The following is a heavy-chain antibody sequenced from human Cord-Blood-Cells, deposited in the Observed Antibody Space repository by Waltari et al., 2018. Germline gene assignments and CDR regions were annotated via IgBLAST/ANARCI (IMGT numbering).Heavy chain of an antibody. CDR2: INHSGST. CDR3: ALVGATLHGDY. V-gene: IGHV4-34*01. D-gene: IGHD1-26*01. J-gene: IGHJ4*02. CDR1: GGSFSGYY. Sequence: QVQLQQWGAGLLKPSETLSLTCAVYGGSFSGYYWCWIRQPPGKGLEWIGEINHSGSTNYNPSLKSRVTISVDTSKNQFSLKLSSVTAADTAVYYCALVGATLHGDYWGQGTLVTVSS.